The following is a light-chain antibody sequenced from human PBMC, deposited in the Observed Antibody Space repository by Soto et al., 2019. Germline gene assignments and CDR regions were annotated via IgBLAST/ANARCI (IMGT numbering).Light chain of an antibody. CDR2: AAS. CDR1: QSISSY. CDR3: QQSYGTPLT. V-gene: IGKV1-39*01. Sequence: DIQMTQSPSFLSASVGDRVTITCRASQSISSYLNWYQQKPGKAPKLLIYAASSLQSGVPSRFSGSGSATDFTLTISSLQPEDFATYYCQQSYGTPLTFGGGTKVEIK. J-gene: IGKJ4*01.